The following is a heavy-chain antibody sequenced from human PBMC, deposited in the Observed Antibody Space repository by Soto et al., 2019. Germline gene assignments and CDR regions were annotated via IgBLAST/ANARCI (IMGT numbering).Heavy chain of an antibody. CDR1: GGSFSGYY. D-gene: IGHD1-26*01. J-gene: IGHJ4*02. CDR2: INHSGST. CDR3: ARDVGATRGYFDY. V-gene: IGHV4-34*01. Sequence: QVQLQQWGAGLLKPSETLSLTCAVYGGSFSGYYWSWIRQPPVKGLEWIGEINHSGSTNYNPSLKSRVTISVDTSKNQFSLKLSSVTAADTAVYYCARDVGATRGYFDYCGQGTLVTVSS.